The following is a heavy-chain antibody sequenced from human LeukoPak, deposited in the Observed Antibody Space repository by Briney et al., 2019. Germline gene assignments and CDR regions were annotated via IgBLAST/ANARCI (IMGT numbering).Heavy chain of an antibody. CDR1: GFTFSSYS. J-gene: IGHJ4*02. V-gene: IGHV3-21*01. CDR3: ARPLSGSSWYYFDY. D-gene: IGHD6-13*01. CDR2: ISSSGSYI. Sequence: GGSLRLSCAASGFTFSSYSMNWVRQAPGKGLEWVSSISSSGSYIYYADSVKGRFTISRDNAKNSLYLQMNSLRAEDTAVYYCARPLSGSSWYYFDYWGQGTLVTVSS.